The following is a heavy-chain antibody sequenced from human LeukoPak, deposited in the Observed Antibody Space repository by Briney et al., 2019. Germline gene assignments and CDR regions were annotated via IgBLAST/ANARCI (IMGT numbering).Heavy chain of an antibody. D-gene: IGHD2-15*01. CDR3: ARDLISGYCSGGSCYSGDLTPHAFDI. CDR2: ISSSSSYI. V-gene: IGHV3-21*01. CDR1: GFTFSSYS. Sequence: GGSLRLSCAASGFTFSSYSMNWVRQAPGKGLEWVSSISSSSSYIYYADSVKGRFTISRDNAKNSLYLQMNSLRAEDTAVYYCARDLISGYCSGGSCYSGDLTPHAFDIWGQGTMVTVSS. J-gene: IGHJ3*02.